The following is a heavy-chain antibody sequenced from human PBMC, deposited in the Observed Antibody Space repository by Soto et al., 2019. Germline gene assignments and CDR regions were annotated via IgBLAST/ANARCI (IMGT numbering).Heavy chain of an antibody. V-gene: IGHV3-30*18. Sequence: GGSLRLSCAASGFTFSNYGMHWIRQAPGKGLEWVAVTSYDGRYDSYADSVKGRFTISRDNSKNTLYLQMNSLRDEDTAVYYRAKPTTFYTTSPFDYWGRGTLVTVSS. J-gene: IGHJ4*02. CDR1: GFTFSNYG. CDR2: TSYDGRYD. D-gene: IGHD2-2*02. CDR3: AKPTTFYTTSPFDY.